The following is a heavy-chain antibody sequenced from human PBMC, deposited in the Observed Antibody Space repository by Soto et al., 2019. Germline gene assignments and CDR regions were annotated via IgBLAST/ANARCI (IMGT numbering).Heavy chain of an antibody. D-gene: IGHD1-26*01. CDR2: ITPMFGTT. Sequence: SVKVSCKASGDNFNNYNINWVRQAPGQGLEWMGGITPMFGTTYYAQKFQGRITITAYDSTNTAYMELTSLRSEDTAVYYCARDESGDSYYHYYGMDVWGQGTTVTVSS. V-gene: IGHV1-69*13. J-gene: IGHJ6*02. CDR3: ARDESGDSYYHYYGMDV. CDR1: GDNFNNYN.